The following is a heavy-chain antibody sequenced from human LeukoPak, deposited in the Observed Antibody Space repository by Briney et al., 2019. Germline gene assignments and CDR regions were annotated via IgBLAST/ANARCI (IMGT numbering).Heavy chain of an antibody. CDR2: IYTSGST. CDR1: AGSISSGSYY. J-gene: IGHJ4*02. Sequence: PSQTLSLTCTVSAGSISSGSYYWSWIRQPAGKGLEWIGRIYTSGSTNYNSSLKSRATISVDTSKNQFSLRLSSVTAADTAVYYCARALDYYDSSGLVYWGQGTLVTVSS. D-gene: IGHD3-22*01. V-gene: IGHV4-61*02. CDR3: ARALDYYDSSGLVY.